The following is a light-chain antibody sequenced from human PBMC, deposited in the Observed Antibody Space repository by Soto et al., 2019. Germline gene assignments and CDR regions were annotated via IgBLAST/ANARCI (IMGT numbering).Light chain of an antibody. CDR3: QQYESYST. CDR1: QSISTW. V-gene: IGKV1-5*03. Sequence: DIQMTQSPSTLSASVGDRVTITCRASQSISTWLAWYQQKPGKAPKLLIYRASSLEGGVPSRFSGSGSGTEFTLTISGLQPDDFATYYCQQYESYSTFGGGTKVEIK. CDR2: RAS. J-gene: IGKJ4*01.